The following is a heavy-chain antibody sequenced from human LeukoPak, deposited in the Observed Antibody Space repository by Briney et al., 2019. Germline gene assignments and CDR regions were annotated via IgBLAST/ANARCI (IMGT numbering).Heavy chain of an antibody. D-gene: IGHD4-17*01. CDR1: GFTFSGYA. CDR3: ARDQDYGFDS. V-gene: IGHV3-30*04. J-gene: IGHJ4*02. CDR2: ILYDGSNK. Sequence: GGSLRLSCAASGFTFSGYAMHWVRQAPGKGLDWVAVILYDGSNKDYADSVKGRFTISRDNSKNTLYLQMNSLRDEDTAVYYCARDQDYGFDSWGQGTLVTVSS.